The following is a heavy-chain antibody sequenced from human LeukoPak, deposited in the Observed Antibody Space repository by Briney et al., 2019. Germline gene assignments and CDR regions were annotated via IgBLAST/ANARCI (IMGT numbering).Heavy chain of an antibody. CDR2: INPNSGGT. CDR3: ARDPSVVPAAKFRFDP. V-gene: IGHV1-2*02. D-gene: IGHD2-2*01. Sequence: GASVKVSCKASGYTFTGYYMHWVRQAPGQGLEWMGWINPNSGGTNYAQKFQGRVTMTTDTSTSTAYMELRSLRSDDTAVYYCARDPSVVPAAKFRFDPWGQGTLVTVSS. CDR1: GYTFTGYY. J-gene: IGHJ5*02.